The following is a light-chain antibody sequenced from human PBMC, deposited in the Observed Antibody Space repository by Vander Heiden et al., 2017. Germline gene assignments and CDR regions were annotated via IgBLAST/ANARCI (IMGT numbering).Light chain of an antibody. CDR3: CSYTRSSTLV. CDR2: EVS. V-gene: IGLV2-14*01. Sequence: QSALTQPASVSGSPGQSITISCTGTSSDIGDHDHVSWYQQHPGKVPKVIIYEVSKRPSGVSNRFSGSKSGNTASLTIAGLQAEGDADYYCCSYTRSSTLVFGTGTKVTAL. CDR1: SSDIGDHDH. J-gene: IGLJ1*01.